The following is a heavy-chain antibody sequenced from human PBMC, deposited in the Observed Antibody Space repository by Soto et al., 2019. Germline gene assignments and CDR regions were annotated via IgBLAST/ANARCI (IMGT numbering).Heavy chain of an antibody. CDR2: ISAYNGNP. Sequence: QVQLVQSGAEVKKPGASVKVSCKASGYTFTSYGISWVRQAPGQGLEWMGWISAYNGNPNYAQKLQGRVTMTTDTSTSTAYMELRSLRSDDTAVYYCARDPGNDYDILTGQQPPAFDIWGQGTMVTVSS. CDR1: GYTFTSYG. D-gene: IGHD3-9*01. CDR3: ARDPGNDYDILTGQQPPAFDI. V-gene: IGHV1-18*01. J-gene: IGHJ3*02.